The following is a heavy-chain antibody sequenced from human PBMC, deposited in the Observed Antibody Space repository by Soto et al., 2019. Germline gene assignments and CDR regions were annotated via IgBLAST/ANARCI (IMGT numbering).Heavy chain of an antibody. CDR3: ARQGSCSSTSCPNYYYYGMDV. Sequence: GESLKISCKGSGYSFTSYWIGWVRQMPGKGLEWMGIIYPGDSDTRYSPSFQGQVTISADKSISTAYLQWSSLKDSDTAMYYCARQGSCSSTSCPNYYYYGMDVWGQGTTATVSS. CDR2: IYPGDSDT. CDR1: GYSFTSYW. V-gene: IGHV5-51*01. J-gene: IGHJ6*02. D-gene: IGHD2-2*01.